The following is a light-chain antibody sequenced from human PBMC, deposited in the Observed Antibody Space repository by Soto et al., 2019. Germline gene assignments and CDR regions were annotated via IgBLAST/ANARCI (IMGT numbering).Light chain of an antibody. CDR1: QSVSSD. J-gene: IGKJ1*01. Sequence: ILVAQFSTHLSLSPGERATPSCRASQSVSSDLAWYHQKPGQAPRLLIYGASTRATGIPARFSGSGSGTEFTLTINSLQSEDFAVYYCQQYNNWPRTFGQGTKVDI. V-gene: IGKV3-15*01. CDR2: GAS. CDR3: QQYNNWPRT.